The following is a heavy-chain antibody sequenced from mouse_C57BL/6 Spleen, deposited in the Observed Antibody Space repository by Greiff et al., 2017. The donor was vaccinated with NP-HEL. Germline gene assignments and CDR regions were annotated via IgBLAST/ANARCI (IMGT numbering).Heavy chain of an antibody. D-gene: IGHD3-2*02. CDR3: ARRDSSGLDY. Sequence: EVQLQQSGPELVKPGASVKISCKASGYTFTDYYMNWVKQSHGKSLEWIGDINPNNGGTSYNQTFKGKATLTVDKSSSTAYMELLSLTSEDSAVYYCARRDSSGLDYWGQGTSVTVSS. J-gene: IGHJ4*01. CDR1: GYTFTDYY. V-gene: IGHV1-26*01. CDR2: INPNNGGT.